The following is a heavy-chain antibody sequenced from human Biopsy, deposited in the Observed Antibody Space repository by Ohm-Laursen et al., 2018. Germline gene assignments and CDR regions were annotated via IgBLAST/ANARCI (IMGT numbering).Heavy chain of an antibody. CDR3: AGGAAKGNPYDH. V-gene: IGHV1-69*06. CDR1: GGSFRSYV. D-gene: IGHD3-10*01. Sequence: SVKVSCKASGGSFRSYVISWGRQAPGQGLEWMGRNIPTFDTPTYAPDFQGRVTFTADKSTSTAHLDLSRLRSEDTAIYYCAGGAAKGNPYDHWGQGTLVTVSS. CDR2: NIPTFDTP. J-gene: IGHJ5*02.